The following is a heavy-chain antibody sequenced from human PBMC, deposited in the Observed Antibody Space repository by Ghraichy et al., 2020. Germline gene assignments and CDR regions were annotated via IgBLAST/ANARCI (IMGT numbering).Heavy chain of an antibody. J-gene: IGHJ4*02. D-gene: IGHD1-1*01. V-gene: IGHV3-48*03. CDR2: VSPGGRNT. Sequence: GGSLRLSCAVSGFTLRRFEMNWVRQAPGKGLEWVSYVSPGGRNTHYADSVRGRFTISRDNAKNSLFLQMNSLSAEDTAIYYCTRDWSDGNFHDYWGLGTLVAVSS. CDR1: GFTLRRFE. CDR3: TRDWSDGNFHDY.